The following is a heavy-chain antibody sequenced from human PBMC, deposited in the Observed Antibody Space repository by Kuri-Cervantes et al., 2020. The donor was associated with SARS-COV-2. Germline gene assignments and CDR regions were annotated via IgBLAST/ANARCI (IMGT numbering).Heavy chain of an antibody. Sequence: SETLSLTCAVYGGSFSGYYWSWIRQPPGKGLEWIGEIKHSGSTNYNPSLKSRVTISVDTSKNQFSLKLSSVTAADTAVYYCARGFEDCSSTSCYPGGFDPWGQGTLVTVSS. J-gene: IGHJ5*02. CDR1: GGSFSGYY. CDR2: IKHSGST. V-gene: IGHV4-34*01. CDR3: ARGFEDCSSTSCYPGGFDP. D-gene: IGHD2-2*01.